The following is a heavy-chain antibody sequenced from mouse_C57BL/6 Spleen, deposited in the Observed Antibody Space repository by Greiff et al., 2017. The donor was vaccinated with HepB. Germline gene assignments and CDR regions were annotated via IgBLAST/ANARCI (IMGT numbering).Heavy chain of an antibody. J-gene: IGHJ2*01. D-gene: IGHD2-4*01. V-gene: IGHV5-16*01. Sequence: EVKLMESEGGLVQPGSSMKLSCTASGFTFSDYYMAWVRQVPEKGLEWVANINYDGSSTYYLDSLKSRFIISRDNAKNILYLQMSSLKSEDTATYYCARVYDYGFDYWGQGTTLTVSS. CDR1: GFTFSDYY. CDR2: INYDGSST. CDR3: ARVYDYGFDY.